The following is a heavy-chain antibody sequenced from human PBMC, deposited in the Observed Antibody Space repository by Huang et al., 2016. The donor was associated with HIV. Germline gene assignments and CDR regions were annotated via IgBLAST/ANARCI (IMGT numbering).Heavy chain of an antibody. V-gene: IGHV3-23*01. D-gene: IGHD2-15*01. CDR1: GFTFSDHA. J-gene: IGHJ4*02. CDR3: ERQDNVHCSGGYNYSGYFAS. Sequence: EVQLLESGGRLVQPGRSLRLSCSASGFTFSDHAMSWVRQGPGKGRKGVSTIRGGAIYADDADSVKGRFRISRDNAKKMVKLQMDNVRAEDTDLNYCERQDNVHCSGGYNYSGYFASWGRGTLVTVSS. CDR2: IRGGAIYA.